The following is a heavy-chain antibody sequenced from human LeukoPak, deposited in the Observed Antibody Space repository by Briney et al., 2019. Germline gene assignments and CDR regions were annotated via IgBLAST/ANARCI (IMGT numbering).Heavy chain of an antibody. V-gene: IGHV4-34*01. D-gene: IGHD3-22*01. CDR1: GGSFSGYY. Sequence: SETLSLTCAVYGGSFSGYYWSWIRQPPGKGLEWIGEINHSGSTNYNPSLKSRVAISVDTSKNQFSLKLSSVTAADTAVYYCARGRYYYDRSLRHRDPYYFDYWGQGILVTVSS. CDR2: INHSGST. CDR3: ARGRYYYDRSLRHRDPYYFDY. J-gene: IGHJ4*02.